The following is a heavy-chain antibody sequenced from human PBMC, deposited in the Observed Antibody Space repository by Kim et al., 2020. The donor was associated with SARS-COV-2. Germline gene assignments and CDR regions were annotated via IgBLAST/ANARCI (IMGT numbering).Heavy chain of an antibody. J-gene: IGHJ4*02. CDR2: INHSGST. CDR1: GGSFSGYY. CDR3: ARARLRYFDWLLRGDYFDY. Sequence: SETLSLTCAVYGGSFSGYYWSWIRQPPGKGLEWIGEINHSGSTNYNPSLKSRVTISVDTSKNQFSLKLSSVTAADTAVYYCARARLRYFDWLLRGDYFDYWGQGTLVTVSS. D-gene: IGHD3-9*01. V-gene: IGHV4-34*01.